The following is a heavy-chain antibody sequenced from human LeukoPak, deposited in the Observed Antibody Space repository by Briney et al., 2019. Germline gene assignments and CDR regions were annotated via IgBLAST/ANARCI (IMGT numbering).Heavy chain of an antibody. Sequence: ASVKVSCKASGYTFTGYYIHWVRQAAGQGLDWMGWINPNSGDTHYAQKFQGRVTMTRDTSISTVHMDLNSLISDDTAVYYCARVQYQLLFEGNWFDPWGQGTLVTVSS. CDR2: INPNSGDT. V-gene: IGHV1-2*02. D-gene: IGHD2-2*01. J-gene: IGHJ5*02. CDR3: ARVQYQLLFEGNWFDP. CDR1: GYTFTGYY.